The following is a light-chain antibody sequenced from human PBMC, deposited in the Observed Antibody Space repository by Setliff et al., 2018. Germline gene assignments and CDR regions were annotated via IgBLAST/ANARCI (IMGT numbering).Light chain of an antibody. Sequence: QSALTQPASVSGSPGQSITISCTGTRSDIGEYNYVSWYQQEPGKAPKLIIYDVSKRPSGVPDRFSGSKSGNTASLTISGLQAEDEADYYCSAYASSETLVFGGGTKVTVL. CDR3: SAYASSETLV. CDR2: DVS. V-gene: IGLV2-14*01. CDR1: RSDIGEYNY. J-gene: IGLJ2*01.